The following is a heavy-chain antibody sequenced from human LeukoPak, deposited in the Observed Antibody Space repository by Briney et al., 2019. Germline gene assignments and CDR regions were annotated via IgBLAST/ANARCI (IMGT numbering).Heavy chain of an antibody. CDR2: IFTSGST. CDR1: GGSINNYY. CDR3: ARAPVTVKDSFDI. Sequence: SETLSLTCAVSGGSINNYYWSWIRQPAGKGLEWIGRIFTSGSTDYNASLKSRVTMSVDTSKNQFSLKLRSMTAADTAVYYCARAPVTVKDSFDIWGQGTMVTVSS. D-gene: IGHD4-11*01. V-gene: IGHV4-4*07. J-gene: IGHJ3*02.